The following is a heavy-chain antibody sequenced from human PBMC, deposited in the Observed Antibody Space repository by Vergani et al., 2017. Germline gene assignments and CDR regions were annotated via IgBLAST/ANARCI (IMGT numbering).Heavy chain of an antibody. CDR2: IYTSGST. Sequence: QVQLQESGPGLVKPSQTLSLTCTVSGGSISSGSYYWSWIRQPAGKGLEWIGRIYTSGSTNYNPSLKSRVTISVDTSKNQFSLKLSSVTAADTAVYYCARGGQHCSSTSCYFHYFDYWGQGTLVTVSS. CDR3: ARGGQHCSSTSCYFHYFDY. V-gene: IGHV4-61*02. J-gene: IGHJ4*02. D-gene: IGHD2-2*01. CDR1: GGSISSGSYY.